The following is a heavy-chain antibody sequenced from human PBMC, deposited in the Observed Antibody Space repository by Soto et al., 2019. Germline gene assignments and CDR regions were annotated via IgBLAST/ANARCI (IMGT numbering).Heavy chain of an antibody. CDR1: GGSISSGDYY. CDR3: ARADYYDSSGYYKVQLRRFDY. J-gene: IGHJ4*02. V-gene: IGHV4-30-4*01. CDR2: IYYSGST. D-gene: IGHD3-22*01. Sequence: SETLSLTCTVSGGSISSGDYYWSWIRQPPGKGLEWIGYIYYSGSTYYNPSLKSRVTISVDTSKNQFSLKLSSVTAADTAVYYCARADYYDSSGYYKVQLRRFDYWGQGTLVTVSS.